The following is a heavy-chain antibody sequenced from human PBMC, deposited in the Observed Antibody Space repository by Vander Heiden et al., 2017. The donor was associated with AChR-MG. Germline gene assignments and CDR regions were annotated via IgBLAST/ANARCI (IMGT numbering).Heavy chain of an antibody. J-gene: IGHJ3*02. CDR1: GFTFRGYA. V-gene: IGHV3-23*01. Sequence: EVQLLESGGGLVQPGGSLRLSCAASGFTFRGYAMGWVRQAPGKGLEWVSASSGSGGSTYYADSVKGRFTISRDNSKNTLYLQMNSLRAEDTAVYYCAKDLFTTTESDAFDIWGQGTMVTVSS. CDR2: SSGSGGST. CDR3: AKDLFTTTESDAFDI.